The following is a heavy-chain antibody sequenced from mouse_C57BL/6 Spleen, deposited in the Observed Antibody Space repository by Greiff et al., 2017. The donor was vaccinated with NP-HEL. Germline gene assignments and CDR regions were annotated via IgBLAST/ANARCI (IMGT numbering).Heavy chain of an antibody. CDR2: FYPGSGSI. D-gene: IGHD2-4*01. Sequence: QVQLKQSGAELVKPGASVKLSCKASGYTFTEYTIHWVKQRPGQGLEWIGWFYPGSGSIKYNEKFKDKATLTADKSSSTVYMELSRLTSEDSAVYFCARNEKGSIYYEYGEYYFDYWGKGTTLTVSS. J-gene: IGHJ2*01. CDR3: ARNEKGSIYYEYGEYYFDY. CDR1: GYTFTEYT. V-gene: IGHV1-62-2*01.